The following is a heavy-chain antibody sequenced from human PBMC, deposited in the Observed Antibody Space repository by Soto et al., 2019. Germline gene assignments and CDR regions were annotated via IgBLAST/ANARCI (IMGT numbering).Heavy chain of an antibody. Sequence: PSETLSLTCTVSGGSISSYYWSWIRQPPGKGLEWIGYIFYSGSTNYNPSLKSRVTISVGTSKNQFSLKLSSVTAADTAVYYCARVRKRGMVRGVKTPYYYYMDVWGKGTTVTVSS. CDR3: ARVRKRGMVRGVKTPYYYYMDV. CDR2: IFYSGST. V-gene: IGHV4-59*12. D-gene: IGHD3-10*01. J-gene: IGHJ6*03. CDR1: GGSISSYY.